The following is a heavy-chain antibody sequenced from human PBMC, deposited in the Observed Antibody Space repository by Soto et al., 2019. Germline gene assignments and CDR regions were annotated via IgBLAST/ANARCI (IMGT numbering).Heavy chain of an antibody. D-gene: IGHD3-22*01. J-gene: IGHJ6*02. CDR2: TIPMFGTT. CDR3: TRCGIRYHSIGYYLGIDGMDV. Sequence: QVQLVQSGAEVKKPESSVRVSCKASGGTFNNYAITWVRQAPGQGLEWLGGTIPMFGTTNYAEKFQGRVTINADESTNTAYMELSSLRSEDTAIYYCTRCGIRYHSIGYYLGIDGMDVWGQGTTVIVSS. V-gene: IGHV1-69*12. CDR1: GGTFNNYA.